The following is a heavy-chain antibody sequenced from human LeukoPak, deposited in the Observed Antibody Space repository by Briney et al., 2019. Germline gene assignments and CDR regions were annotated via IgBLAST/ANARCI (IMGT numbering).Heavy chain of an antibody. CDR2: ISSSSSYI. CDR1: GFTFSSYS. V-gene: IGHV3-21*01. Sequence: PGVSLRLSCAASGFTFSSYSMNWVRQAPGKALQCVSSISSSSSYIYYADSVKGRFTISRDNAKNSLYLQMNSLRAEDTAVYYCATIYSGYRDAFDIWGQGTMVTVSS. J-gene: IGHJ3*02. D-gene: IGHD2-15*01. CDR3: ATIYSGYRDAFDI.